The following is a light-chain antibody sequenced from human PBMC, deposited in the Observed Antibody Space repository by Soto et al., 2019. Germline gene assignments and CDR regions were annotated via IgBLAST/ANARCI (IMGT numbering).Light chain of an antibody. J-gene: IGKJ1*01. CDR3: QQRSNWPPSWT. Sequence: EIVLTQSPATLSLSPGERATLSCRASQSVSSYLAWYQQKPGQAPKLLIYDASNRATGIPARFSGSGSGTNFTLTISSLEPEDFAVDYCQQRSNWPPSWTLGQGTKVEIK. CDR2: DAS. CDR1: QSVSSY. V-gene: IGKV3-11*01.